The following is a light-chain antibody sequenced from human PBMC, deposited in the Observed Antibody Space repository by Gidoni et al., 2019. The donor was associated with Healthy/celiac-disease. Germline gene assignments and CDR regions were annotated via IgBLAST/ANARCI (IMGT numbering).Light chain of an antibody. CDR2: AAS. Sequence: DIQLTQSPSFLSASVGDRVTITCRARQGISSYLAWYQQKPGKASKLLIYAASTLQSGVPSRFSGSGSGTEFTLTISSLQPEDFATYYCQQLNSYPLFTFGPGTKVDIK. J-gene: IGKJ3*01. CDR1: QGISSY. V-gene: IGKV1-9*01. CDR3: QQLNSYPLFT.